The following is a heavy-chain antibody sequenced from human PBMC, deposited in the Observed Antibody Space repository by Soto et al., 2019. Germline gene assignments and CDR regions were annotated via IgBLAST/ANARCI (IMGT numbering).Heavy chain of an antibody. Sequence: GGSLRLSCAASGFTFSSYALTWVRQAPGKGLEWVSGISGSGGTTYYADSVKGRFTISRDNSKNTLYLQMNSLRAEDTAVYYCAKNIFELGKGYFDYWGQGTLVTVSS. CDR2: ISGSGGTT. V-gene: IGHV3-23*01. CDR3: AKNIFELGKGYFDY. D-gene: IGHD3-9*01. J-gene: IGHJ4*02. CDR1: GFTFSSYA.